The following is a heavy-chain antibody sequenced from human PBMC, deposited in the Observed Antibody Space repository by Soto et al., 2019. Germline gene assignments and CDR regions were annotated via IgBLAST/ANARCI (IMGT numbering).Heavy chain of an antibody. V-gene: IGHV1-2*02. D-gene: IGHD5-18*01. CDR1: GYTFTGYY. CDR2: INPNSGGT. CDR3: AAYNDTRGKGYSYAYYHYYGMDV. Sequence: ASVKVSCKASGYTFTGYYMHWVRQAPGQGLEWMGWINPNSGGTNYAQKFQGRVTMTRDTSISTAYMELSSLRSEDTAVYYCAAYNDTRGKGYSYAYYHYYGMDVWGQGTTVAVS. J-gene: IGHJ6*02.